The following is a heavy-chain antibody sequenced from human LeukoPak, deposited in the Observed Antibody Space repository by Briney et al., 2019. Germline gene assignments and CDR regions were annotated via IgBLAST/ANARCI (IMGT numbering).Heavy chain of an antibody. CDR3: AKDLEVRGVTTGNWFDL. J-gene: IGHJ5*02. V-gene: IGHV3-74*01. CDR2: INIDGSST. D-gene: IGHD3-10*01. Sequence: GGSLRLSCAASGFTFSAYWMHWVRHAPGKGLVWVSRINIDGSSTSYADSVKGRFTISRDTSKNTLYLQMSSLRAEDTAVYYCAKDLEVRGVTTGNWFDLWGQGTLVTVSS. CDR1: GFTFSAYW.